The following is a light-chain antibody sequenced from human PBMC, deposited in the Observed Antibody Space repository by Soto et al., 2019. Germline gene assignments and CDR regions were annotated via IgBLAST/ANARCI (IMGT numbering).Light chain of an antibody. CDR1: SSNIGAGYD. J-gene: IGLJ1*01. V-gene: IGLV1-40*01. CDR3: QSYDSSLSGPGV. Sequence: QSVLTQPPSVSGAPGQRVTISCTGSSSNIGAGYDVHWYQQLPGSAPKVLIYGNTNRPSGVPDRFSGSKSDTSASLAITGLQAEDEADYYCQSYDSSLSGPGVFGTGTRSPS. CDR2: GNT.